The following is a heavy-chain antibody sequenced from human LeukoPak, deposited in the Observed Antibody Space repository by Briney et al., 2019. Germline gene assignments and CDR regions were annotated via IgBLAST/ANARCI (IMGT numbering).Heavy chain of an antibody. CDR1: GGSFSGYY. D-gene: IGHD2/OR15-2a*01. Sequence: KTSETLSLTCAVYGGSFSGYYWSWIRQPPGKGLEWIGEINHSGSTNYNPSLKSRVTISVDTSKNQFSLRLNSVTAADTAVYYCARVRGSTFYIHYWGRGTLVTVSS. V-gene: IGHV4-34*01. J-gene: IGHJ4*02. CDR3: ARVRGSTFYIHY. CDR2: INHSGST.